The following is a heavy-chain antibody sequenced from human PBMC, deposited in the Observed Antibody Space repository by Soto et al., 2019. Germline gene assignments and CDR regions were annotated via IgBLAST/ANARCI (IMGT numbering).Heavy chain of an antibody. J-gene: IGHJ4*02. CDR2: VSASGLNT. V-gene: IGHV3-23*01. CDR3: AKDRRRGTSGCFFDF. Sequence: EVQLLESGGKLVQPGGSLTLSCAASGFTFSTYAMAWVRQAPGKGLEWVSGVSASGLNTDYADPVKGRFYISRDNSKNTVSLHMISLRAEDTALYSCAKDRRRGTSGCFFDFWGQGTPVTVSS. D-gene: IGHD1-26*01. CDR1: GFTFSTYA.